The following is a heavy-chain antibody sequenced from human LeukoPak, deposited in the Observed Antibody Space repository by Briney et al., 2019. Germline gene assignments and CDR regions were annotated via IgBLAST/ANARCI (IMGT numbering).Heavy chain of an antibody. V-gene: IGHV3-20*01. J-gene: IGHJ6*02. CDR2: INWNGGSI. D-gene: IGHD5-18*01. Sequence: HGGSLRLSCAASGFTFDDYGMRWVRQAPGKGLEWVSGINWNGGSIGYADSVKGRFTISRDNAKNSLYLQMNSLRAEDTALYHCARSDTAMVTGYYYGMDVWGQGTTVTVSS. CDR3: ARSDTAMVTGYYYGMDV. CDR1: GFTFDDYG.